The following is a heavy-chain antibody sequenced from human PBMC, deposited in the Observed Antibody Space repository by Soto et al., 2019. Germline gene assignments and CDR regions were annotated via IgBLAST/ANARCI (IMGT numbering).Heavy chain of an antibody. CDR2: ISTYNGNT. Sequence: QVQLVQSGAEVKKPGASVKVSCKASGYTFTSYGISWVRQAPGKGLEGMGWISTYNGNTNFTQKLQGRVTMTTDTSTSTAYMELRSLRSDDTAVYYCARDREYNWNYNWFDPWGQGTLVTVSS. J-gene: IGHJ5*02. V-gene: IGHV1-18*01. CDR1: GYTFTSYG. D-gene: IGHD1-7*01. CDR3: ARDREYNWNYNWFDP.